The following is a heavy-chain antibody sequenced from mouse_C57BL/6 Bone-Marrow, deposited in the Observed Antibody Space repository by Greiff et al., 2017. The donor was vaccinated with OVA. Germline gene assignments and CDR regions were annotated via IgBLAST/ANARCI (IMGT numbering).Heavy chain of an antibody. D-gene: IGHD2-4*01. CDR2: IYPGNGAT. J-gene: IGHJ1*03. CDR3: TSEGLPPYWYFDV. V-gene: IGHV1-5*01. Sequence: VQLQQSGTVLARPGASVKMSCKTSGYTFTSYWMHWVKQRPGQGLEWIGAIYPGNGATSYNQKFTGKAKLTAVTSASTAYMELSSLTHADSAVYYCTSEGLPPYWYFDVWGTGTTVTVSS. CDR1: GYTFTSYW.